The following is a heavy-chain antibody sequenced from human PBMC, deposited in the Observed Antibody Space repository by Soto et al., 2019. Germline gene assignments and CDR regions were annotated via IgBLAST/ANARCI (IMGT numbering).Heavy chain of an antibody. CDR3: ARVVAAKRIAARPREYYFDY. V-gene: IGHV4-59*01. D-gene: IGHD6-6*01. CDR2: IYYSGST. Sequence: PSETLSLTCTVSGGSISSYYWSWIRQPPGKGLEWIGYIYYSGSTNYNPSLKSRVTISVDTSKNQFSLKLSSVTAADTAVYYCARVVAAKRIAARPREYYFDYWGQGTLDTVSS. CDR1: GGSISSYY. J-gene: IGHJ4*02.